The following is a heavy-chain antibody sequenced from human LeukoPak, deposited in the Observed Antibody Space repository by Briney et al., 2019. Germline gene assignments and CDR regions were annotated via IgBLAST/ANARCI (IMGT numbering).Heavy chain of an antibody. V-gene: IGHV1-46*01. CDR2: INPGGGSS. Sequence: ASVKESCKASGYTFTSYYMHWLRQARGQGLDWMGIINPGGGSSCYAQKCQGRVTMSRDTSTSTVYMELSSLRSEDTAVYYCARDHRCSGGSCYYYYYYMDVWGKGTTVTVSS. D-gene: IGHD2-15*01. J-gene: IGHJ6*03. CDR1: GYTFTSYY. CDR3: ARDHRCSGGSCYYYYYYMDV.